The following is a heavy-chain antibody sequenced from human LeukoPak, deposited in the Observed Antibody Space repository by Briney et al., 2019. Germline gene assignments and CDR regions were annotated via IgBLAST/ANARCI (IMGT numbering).Heavy chain of an antibody. J-gene: IGHJ4*02. V-gene: IGHV4-59*01. D-gene: IGHD2/OR15-2a*01. CDR1: GGSISSYY. CDR3: ARGNIIGPFDY. Sequence: SETLSLTCTVSGGSISSYYWSWIRQPPGKGLEWIGYIYHSGSTNYNPSLKSRVTISVDTSKNQFSLKLSSVTAADTAVYYCARGNIIGPFDYWGQGTLVTVSS. CDR2: IYHSGST.